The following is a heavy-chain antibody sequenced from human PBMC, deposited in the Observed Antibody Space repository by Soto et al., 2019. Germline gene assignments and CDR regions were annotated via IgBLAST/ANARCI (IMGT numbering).Heavy chain of an antibody. CDR1: GFTFSDYY. CDR2: ISSSGSTI. J-gene: IGHJ4*02. D-gene: IGHD3-16*02. V-gene: IGHV3-11*01. Sequence: QVRLVESGGGLVKPGGSLRLSCAASGFTFSDYYMSWIRQAPGKGLEWVSYISSSGSTIYYADSVKGRFTISRDNAXXSXXLQMNSLRAEDTAVYYCARGPYDYVWGSDPPHFDYWGQGTLVTVSS. CDR3: ARGPYDYVWGSDPPHFDY.